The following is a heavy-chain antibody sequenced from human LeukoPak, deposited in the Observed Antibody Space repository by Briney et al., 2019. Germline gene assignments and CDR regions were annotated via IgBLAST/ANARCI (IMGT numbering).Heavy chain of an antibody. J-gene: IGHJ4*02. V-gene: IGHV3-74*01. D-gene: IGHD6-25*01. CDR1: GFTFSSYS. CDR3: ARDPAPQRH. Sequence: GGSLRLSCAASGFTFSSYSMNWVRQAPGKGLVWVSRINSDGSSITYADSVKGRFTISRDNAKNTVYLQMNSLRAEDTAVYYCARDPAPQRHWGQGTLVTVTS. CDR2: INSDGSSI.